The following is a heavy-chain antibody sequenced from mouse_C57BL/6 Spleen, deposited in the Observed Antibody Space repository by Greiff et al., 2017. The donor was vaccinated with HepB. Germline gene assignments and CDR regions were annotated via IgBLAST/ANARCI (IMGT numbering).Heavy chain of an antibody. CDR1: GYTFTSYW. V-gene: IGHV1-69*01. CDR3: ASKDGNYSYYAMDY. J-gene: IGHJ4*01. Sequence: QVQLQQPGAELVMPGASVKLSCKASGYTFTSYWMHWVKQRPGQGLEWIGEIDPSDSYTNYNQKFKGKSTLTVDKSSSTAYMQLSSLTSEDSAVYYCASKDGNYSYYAMDYWGQGTSVTVSS. D-gene: IGHD2-1*01. CDR2: IDPSDSYT.